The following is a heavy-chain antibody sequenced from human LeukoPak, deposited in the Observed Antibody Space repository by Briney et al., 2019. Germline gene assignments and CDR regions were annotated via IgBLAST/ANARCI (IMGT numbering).Heavy chain of an antibody. CDR1: GFTFSSIG. J-gene: IGHJ3*02. Sequence: GGSLRLSCAASGFTFSSIGMNWVRQAPGKGLEWGAATSYDGSNKQYVDSVKGRFNISRDNSKNTLYLQMNSLRAEDTAVYYCAKDLGGYSSGWPDPFDIWGQGTMVTVSS. CDR2: TSYDGSNK. V-gene: IGHV3-30*18. CDR3: AKDLGGYSSGWPDPFDI. D-gene: IGHD6-19*01.